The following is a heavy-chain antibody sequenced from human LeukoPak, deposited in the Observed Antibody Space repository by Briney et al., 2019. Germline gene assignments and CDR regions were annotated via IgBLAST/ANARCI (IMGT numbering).Heavy chain of an antibody. CDR1: GYXFTGYY. D-gene: IGHD6-19*01. V-gene: IGHV1-2*02. CDR3: ARRHSSGWYYFDY. CDR2: INPNSGGT. Sequence: ASVKVSCKASGYXFTGYYMHWVRQAPGQGLEWMGWINPNSGGTNYAQKFQGRVTMTRDTSISTAYMELSRLRSDDTAVYYCARRHSSGWYYFDYWGQGTLVTVSS. J-gene: IGHJ4*02.